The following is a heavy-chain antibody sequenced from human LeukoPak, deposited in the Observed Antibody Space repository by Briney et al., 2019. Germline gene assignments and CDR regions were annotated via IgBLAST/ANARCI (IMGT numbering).Heavy chain of an antibody. V-gene: IGHV3-23*01. D-gene: IGHD2-2*01. CDR3: ASRGGYCSSTSCYRIDY. Sequence: PGGSLRLSCAASGFTFSSYAMSWVRQAPGKGLEWVSAISGSGGSTYYADSVKGRFNISRDNSKNTLYLQMNSLRAEDTAVYYCASRGGYCSSTSCYRIDYWGQGTLVTVSS. CDR2: ISGSGGST. CDR1: GFTFSSYA. J-gene: IGHJ4*02.